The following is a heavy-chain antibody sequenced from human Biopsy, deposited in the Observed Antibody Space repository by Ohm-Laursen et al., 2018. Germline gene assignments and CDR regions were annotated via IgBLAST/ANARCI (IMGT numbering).Heavy chain of an antibody. V-gene: IGHV1-69*06. J-gene: IGHJ1*01. CDR3: ATKLTGYFHH. D-gene: IGHD3-9*01. Sequence: GASVKVSCNAPGGTFSNYDVNWVRQAPGQGLEWLGGNIPILGTGNYAQKFQDRVTVAADTSTSTATMELRSLRSDDTAVYYCATKLTGYFHHWGQGTLVIVSS. CDR1: GGTFSNYD. CDR2: NIPILGTG.